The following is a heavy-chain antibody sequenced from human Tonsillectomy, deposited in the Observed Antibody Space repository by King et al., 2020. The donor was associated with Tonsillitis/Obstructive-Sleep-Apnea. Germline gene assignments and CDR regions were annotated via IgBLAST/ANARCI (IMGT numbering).Heavy chain of an antibody. Sequence: VQLVESGGDLVQPGGSLRLSCTASGFTFSNHWMHWVRQVPGKGLEWVSRITPDGSGSSYADSVKGRFTISRDNAKNTLYLQMNSLRDEETAVNYCARDEVYGSGSCGTWGQGTLVTVSS. CDR3: ARDEVYGSGSCGT. CDR2: ITPDGSGS. CDR1: GFTFSNHW. V-gene: IGHV3-74*01. J-gene: IGHJ5*02. D-gene: IGHD3-10*01.